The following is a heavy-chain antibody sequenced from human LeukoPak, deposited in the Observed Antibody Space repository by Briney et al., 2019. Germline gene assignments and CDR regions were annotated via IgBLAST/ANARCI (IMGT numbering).Heavy chain of an antibody. CDR1: GYTFTSYA. CDR3: ARDSHYYESSGYNQGDFDY. J-gene: IGHJ4*02. V-gene: IGHV1-3*01. Sequence: GASVKVSCKASGYTFTSYAMHWVRQAPGQRPEGMGWINAGNGNTKYSQKFQDRVTITRDTSASTAYMELSSLRSEDTAVYYCARDSHYYESSGYNQGDFDYWGQGTLVTVSS. D-gene: IGHD3-22*01. CDR2: INAGNGNT.